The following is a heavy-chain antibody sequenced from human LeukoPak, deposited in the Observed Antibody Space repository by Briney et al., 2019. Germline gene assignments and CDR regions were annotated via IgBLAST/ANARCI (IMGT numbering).Heavy chain of an antibody. CDR2: ISSSSSYI. D-gene: IGHD3-22*01. CDR3: ARDSSGPFDY. V-gene: IGHV3-21*01. Sequence: GGSLRLSCAASGFTFSSYRMNWVRQAPGKGMEWVSSISSSSSYIYYADSVKGRFTISRDNVKNSLYLQMNSLRAEDTAVYYCARDSSGPFDYWGQGTLVTVSS. CDR1: GFTFSSYR. J-gene: IGHJ4*02.